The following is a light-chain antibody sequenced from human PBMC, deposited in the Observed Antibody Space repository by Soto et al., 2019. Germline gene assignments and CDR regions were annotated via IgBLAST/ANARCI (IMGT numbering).Light chain of an antibody. CDR1: HSVHNF. Sequence: EVVLTQKQATLSLSPGDRAALSCKASHSVHNFLAWYQHKPGQAXRLSTYGAPNRAAGIPARFSGSVSGTDFTLTIHGLEPEDFAVYYCQQRSNWPPITFGQGTLLDIK. V-gene: IGKV3-11*01. J-gene: IGKJ5*01. CDR2: GAP. CDR3: QQRSNWPPIT.